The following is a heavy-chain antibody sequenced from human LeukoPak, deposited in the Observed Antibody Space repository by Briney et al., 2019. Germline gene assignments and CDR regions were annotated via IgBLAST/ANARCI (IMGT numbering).Heavy chain of an antibody. D-gene: IGHD4-17*01. CDR1: GGSISSGGYY. J-gene: IGHJ4*02. Sequence: SETLSLTCAVSGGSISSGGYYWGWIRQPPGMGLEWIGSLYHSGYTYYNQSLKSRVTISVDTSKNRFSLTLGSVTAADTAVYYCARVMTTVTILDYWGQGTLVTVSS. CDR3: ARVMTTVTILDY. CDR2: LYHSGYT. V-gene: IGHV4-39*07.